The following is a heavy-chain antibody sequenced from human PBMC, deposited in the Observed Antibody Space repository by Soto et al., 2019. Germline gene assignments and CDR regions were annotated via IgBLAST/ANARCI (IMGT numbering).Heavy chain of an antibody. CDR1: GFTFSGSA. CDR3: TRLKRDYDILTGYLYYYGMDV. V-gene: IGHV3-73*01. D-gene: IGHD3-9*01. Sequence: GGSLRLSCAASGFTFSGSAMHWVRQAPGKGLEWVGRIRSKANSYATAYAASVKGRFTISRDDSKNTPYLQMNSLKTEDTAVYYCTRLKRDYDILTGYLYYYGMDVWGQGTTVTVSS. J-gene: IGHJ6*02. CDR2: IRSKANSYAT.